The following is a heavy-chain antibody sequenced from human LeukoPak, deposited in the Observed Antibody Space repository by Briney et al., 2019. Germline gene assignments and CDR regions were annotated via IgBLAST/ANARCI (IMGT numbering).Heavy chain of an antibody. CDR1: GGSISSYY. CDR3: ARDLRIAAAYDAFDI. CDR2: IYTSGST. V-gene: IGHV4-4*07. D-gene: IGHD6-13*01. Sequence: SETLSLTCTVSGGSISSYYWSWIRQPAGKGLEWIGRIYTSGSTNYNPSLKSRVTISVDTSKNQFSLKLSSVTAADTAVYYCARDLRIAAAYDAFDIWGQGTMVTVSS. J-gene: IGHJ3*02.